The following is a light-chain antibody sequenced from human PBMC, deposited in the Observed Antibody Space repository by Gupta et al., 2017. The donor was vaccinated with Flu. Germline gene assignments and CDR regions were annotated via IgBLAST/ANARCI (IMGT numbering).Light chain of an antibody. CDR3: QQYYNTPYT. Sequence: DIVMTQSPDSLAVSLGERATINCKSSRSLFYSSDKRNYLAWYQHKPGQPPKLLIYWASTRESGVPDRFSGSGSGSDFTLTINRLQAEDVAVYFCQQYYNTPYTFGQGTKLGI. J-gene: IGKJ2*01. CDR2: WAS. V-gene: IGKV4-1*01. CDR1: RSLFYSSDKRNY.